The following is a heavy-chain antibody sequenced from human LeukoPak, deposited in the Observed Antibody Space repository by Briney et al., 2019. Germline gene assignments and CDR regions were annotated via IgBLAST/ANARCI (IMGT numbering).Heavy chain of an antibody. CDR1: GFTFGAYW. CDR2: IKQDGSEK. J-gene: IGHJ4*02. D-gene: IGHD3-10*01. CDR3: ATDYGSDPFDY. V-gene: IGHV3-7*04. Sequence: GGSLRLSCAASGFTFGAYWMTWVRQVPGKGLEWVANIKQDGSEKYYVDSVRGRFTISRDNAKNSLYLQMNSLRAEDTAMYYCATDYGSDPFDYWGQGTLVTVSS.